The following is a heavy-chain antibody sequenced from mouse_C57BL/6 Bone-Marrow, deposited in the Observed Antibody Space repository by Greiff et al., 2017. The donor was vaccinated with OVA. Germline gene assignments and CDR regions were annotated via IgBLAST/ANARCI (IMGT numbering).Heavy chain of an antibody. J-gene: IGHJ2*01. Sequence: EVMLVESGGGLVKPGGSLKLSCAASGFTFSSYTMSWVRQTPEKRLEWVATISGGGGNTYYPDSVKGRFTISRDNAKNTLYLQMSSLRSEDTALYYCARPSYYSNPYYFDYWGQGTTLTVSS. CDR3: ARPSYYSNPYYFDY. V-gene: IGHV5-9*01. D-gene: IGHD2-5*01. CDR2: ISGGGGNT. CDR1: GFTFSSYT.